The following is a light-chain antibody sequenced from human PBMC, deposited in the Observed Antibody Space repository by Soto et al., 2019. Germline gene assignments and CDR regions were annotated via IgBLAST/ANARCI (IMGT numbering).Light chain of an antibody. Sequence: QAVLTQPASVSGSPGQSITISCTGTSSDVGGYNSVSWYQQHPGKVPKIMIYDVSIRPSGVPDRFSGSKSGNTASLTISGLQAEDEADYYCSSYTSISALVFGTGTKLTVL. J-gene: IGLJ1*01. CDR1: SSDVGGYNS. CDR3: SSYTSISALV. V-gene: IGLV2-14*01. CDR2: DVS.